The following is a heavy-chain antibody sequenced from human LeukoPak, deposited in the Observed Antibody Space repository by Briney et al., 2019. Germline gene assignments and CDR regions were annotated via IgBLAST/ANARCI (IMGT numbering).Heavy chain of an antibody. V-gene: IGHV3-43*02. J-gene: IGHJ6*03. CDR3: AKDRVLWFGVGYYYYMDV. D-gene: IGHD3-10*01. CDR1: GFTFDDYA. CDR2: ISGGGGST. Sequence: GGSLRLSCAASGFTFDDYAMHWVRQAPGKGLEWVSLISGGGGSTYYADSVKGRFTISRDNSKNSLYLQMNSLRTEDTALYYCAKDRVLWFGVGYYYYMDVWGKGTTVTVSS.